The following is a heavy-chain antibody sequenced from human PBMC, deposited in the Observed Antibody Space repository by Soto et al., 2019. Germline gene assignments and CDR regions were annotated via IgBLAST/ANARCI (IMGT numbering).Heavy chain of an antibody. D-gene: IGHD3-10*01. CDR2: INPSGGST. CDR1: GYTFTSDY. J-gene: IGHJ3*02. Sequence: ASGKVSCKASGYTFTSDYMHWGRQGPGQGVEWVGIINPSGGSTSYAQKFQGRVTMTRDTSTSTVYMELSSLRSEDTAVYYCARDLFLVGGSGSYFSLRVSGYDAFDIWGQGTMVTVSS. V-gene: IGHV1-46*01. CDR3: ARDLFLVGGSGSYFSLRVSGYDAFDI.